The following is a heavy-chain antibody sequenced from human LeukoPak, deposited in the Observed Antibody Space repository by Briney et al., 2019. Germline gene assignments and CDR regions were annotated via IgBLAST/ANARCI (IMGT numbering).Heavy chain of an antibody. V-gene: IGHV1-18*01. Sequence: ASVKVSCKASGYTFTSYGISWVRQAPGQGLEWMGWISAYNGNTNYAQKLQGRVTMTTDTSTSTAYMELRSLRSDDAAVDYCAREALYCSSTSCYFEFWGQGTLVTVSS. D-gene: IGHD2-2*01. J-gene: IGHJ4*02. CDR3: AREALYCSSTSCYFEF. CDR2: ISAYNGNT. CDR1: GYTFTSYG.